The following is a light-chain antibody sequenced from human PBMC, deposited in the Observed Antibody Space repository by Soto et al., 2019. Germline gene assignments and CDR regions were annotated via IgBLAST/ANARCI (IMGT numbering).Light chain of an antibody. Sequence: QSVLTQPPSASGTPGQRVTISCSGSISNIGGNTVNWYQQLPGTAPKLLMYTNNQRPSGVPDRFSGSKSGTSASLAISGLQSEDEADYYCAALDDSLNGVVFGRGTKLTVL. CDR2: TNN. CDR1: ISNIGGNT. J-gene: IGLJ3*02. CDR3: AALDDSLNGVV. V-gene: IGLV1-44*01.